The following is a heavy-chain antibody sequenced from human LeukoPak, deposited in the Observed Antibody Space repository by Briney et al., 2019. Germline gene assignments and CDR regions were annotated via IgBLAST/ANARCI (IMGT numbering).Heavy chain of an antibody. CDR2: IMQDGSEK. CDR1: GFTFSSYW. D-gene: IGHD3-10*02. CDR3: ARDLFSAGSDP. Sequence: GRSLTLSCAASGFTFSSYWMSWARQAPGRGLEWVANIMQDGSEKYYVDSVKGRFTISRDNANNSLYLQMNSLRAEDTAVYYCARDLFSAGSDPWGQGTLVTVSS. J-gene: IGHJ5*02. V-gene: IGHV3-7*01.